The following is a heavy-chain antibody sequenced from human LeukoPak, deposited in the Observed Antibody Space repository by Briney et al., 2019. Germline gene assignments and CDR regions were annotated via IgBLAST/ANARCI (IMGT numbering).Heavy chain of an antibody. CDR1: GLRPSRYW. J-gene: IGHJ4*02. CDR2: KNQDGIEE. CDR3: AIALGWELGY. D-gene: IGHD1-26*01. V-gene: IGHV3-7*01. Sequence: GGPLRLSCAPSGLRPSRYWMSWLRRAPGKGPEWVANKNQDGIEENYVDSAKGLFTISRDGAKNSVSLQMNSLRDEDTAVYYCAIALGWELGYWGRGTLVTVS.